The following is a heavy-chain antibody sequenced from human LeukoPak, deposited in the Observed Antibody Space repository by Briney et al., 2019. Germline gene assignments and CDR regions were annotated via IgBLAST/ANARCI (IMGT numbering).Heavy chain of an antibody. D-gene: IGHD3-3*01. J-gene: IGHJ4*02. Sequence: ASVKVSCKASGYTFTGYYMHWVRQAPGQGLEWMGWMNPNSGNTGYAQKFQGRVTITRNTSISTAYMELSSLRSEDTAVYYCARGSSRPPHLFTIFGVVKYYHFDYWGQGTLVTVSS. CDR2: MNPNSGNT. CDR1: GYTFTGYY. CDR3: ARGSSRPPHLFTIFGVVKYYHFDY. V-gene: IGHV1-8*03.